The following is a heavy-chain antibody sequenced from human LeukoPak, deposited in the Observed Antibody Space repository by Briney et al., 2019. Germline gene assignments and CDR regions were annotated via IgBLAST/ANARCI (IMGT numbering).Heavy chain of an antibody. CDR3: ARSWVTTGYSYDAFDI. CDR2: IYWDDDK. D-gene: IGHD3-9*01. J-gene: IGHJ3*02. CDR1: GFSLSTSGVG. V-gene: IGHV2-5*02. Sequence: SGPTLVNPTQTLTLTCTFSGFSLSTSGVGVGWIRQPPGKALEWLALIYWDDDKRYSPSLKSRLTITKDTSKNQVVLTMTNMDPVDTATYYCARSWVTTGYSYDAFDIWGQGTMVTVSS.